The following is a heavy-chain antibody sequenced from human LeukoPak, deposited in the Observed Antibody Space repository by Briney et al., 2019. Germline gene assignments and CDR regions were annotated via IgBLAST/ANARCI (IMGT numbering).Heavy chain of an antibody. CDR2: IYYSGST. J-gene: IGHJ4*02. V-gene: IGHV4-59*01. D-gene: IGHD3/OR15-3a*01. Sequence: SETLSLTCTVSGGSISSYYWNWIRQPPGKGLEWIGYIYYSGSTNYNPSLKSRVTISVDTSKNQFSLKLSSVTAADTAVYYCASGLGIRFFDYWGQGTLVTVSS. CDR3: ASGLGIRFFDY. CDR1: GGSISSYY.